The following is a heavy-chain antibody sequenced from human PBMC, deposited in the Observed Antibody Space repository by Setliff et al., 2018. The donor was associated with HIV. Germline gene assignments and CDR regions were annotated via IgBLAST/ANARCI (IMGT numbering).Heavy chain of an antibody. Sequence: ASVKVSCKASGYTFTSYAIHWVRQAPGQGLEWMGWIPTSHGDTKYAQNFQDRLTMTTDSSTTTAYMDLRSLTSDDTALYYCVRDWSYAPDYWGQGTLVTVSS. V-gene: IGHV1-18*01. J-gene: IGHJ4*02. CDR1: GYTFTSYA. D-gene: IGHD2-8*02. CDR3: VRDWSYAPDY. CDR2: IPTSHGDT.